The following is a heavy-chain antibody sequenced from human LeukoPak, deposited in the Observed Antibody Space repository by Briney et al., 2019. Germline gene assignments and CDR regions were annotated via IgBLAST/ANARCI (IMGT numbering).Heavy chain of an antibody. Sequence: SQTLSLTCALSGDILSSNSAAWHWIRQSPSRGLDWLGRTYYRSNLYNDYAVSVKSRITINPDTSKNQFSLQLNSVTPEDTAVYYCARAPPRTYYDFWSGYSGFDYWGQGTLVTVSS. V-gene: IGHV6-1*01. CDR1: GDILSSNSAA. CDR2: TYYRSNLYN. D-gene: IGHD3-3*01. CDR3: ARAPPRTYYDFWSGYSGFDY. J-gene: IGHJ4*02.